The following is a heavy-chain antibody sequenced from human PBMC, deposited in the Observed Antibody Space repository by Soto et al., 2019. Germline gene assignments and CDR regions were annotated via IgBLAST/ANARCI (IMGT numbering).Heavy chain of an antibody. CDR3: ARHERPRDSYFDAGRLPYFFDT. CDR2: FYYSGDT. J-gene: IGHJ5*02. Sequence: PSETLSLTCTVSGAPLDSSVYYWDWIRHTPGKGLEWLGSFYYSGDTDYNPSLKSRATISADTSKNQLSLRLTSVAASDTAVYYCARHERPRDSYFDAGRLPYFFDTWGRGTAVTVSS. D-gene: IGHD3-10*01. CDR1: GAPLDSSVYY. V-gene: IGHV4-39*01.